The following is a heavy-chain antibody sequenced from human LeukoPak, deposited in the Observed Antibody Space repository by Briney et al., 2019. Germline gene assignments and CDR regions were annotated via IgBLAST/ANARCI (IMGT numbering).Heavy chain of an antibody. Sequence: GGSLRLSCAASGFTFRNYWMTWVRQAPGKGLEWVANIKQDGSEIYYVGSVKGRFTISRDNARNSLYLQMNSLRAEDTAVYYCASSHYGSGSRQGPFDIWGQGTMVTVSS. CDR3: ASSHYGSGSRQGPFDI. CDR2: IKQDGSEI. D-gene: IGHD3-10*01. CDR1: GFTFRNYW. V-gene: IGHV3-7*01. J-gene: IGHJ3*02.